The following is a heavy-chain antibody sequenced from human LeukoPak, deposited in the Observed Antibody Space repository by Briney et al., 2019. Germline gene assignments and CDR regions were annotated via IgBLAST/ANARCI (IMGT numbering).Heavy chain of an antibody. V-gene: IGHV4-59*12. CDR2: IYYSGST. D-gene: IGHD3-3*01. Sequence: PSETLSLTCAVYGGSFSGYYWSWIRQPPGKGLEWIGYIYYSGSTNYNPSLKSRVTISLDTSKNQFSLKLSSVTAADTAVYYCARDSRFGNWYFDLWGRGTLVTVSS. CDR1: GGSFSGYY. J-gene: IGHJ2*01. CDR3: ARDSRFGNWYFDL.